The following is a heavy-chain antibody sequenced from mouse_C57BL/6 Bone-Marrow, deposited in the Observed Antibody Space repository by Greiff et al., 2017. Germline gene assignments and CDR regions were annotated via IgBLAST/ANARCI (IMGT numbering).Heavy chain of an antibody. Sequence: VQLQQSGAELVRPGASVKLSCTASGFNIKDDYMHWVKQRPEQGLEWIGWIDPENGDTASASKFQGKATITADPSSNTAYLQLSSLTSEDTAGYYCTHYCSSPAWLAYWGQGTLVTVSA. CDR2: IDPENGDT. D-gene: IGHD1-1*01. V-gene: IGHV14-4*01. CDR1: GFNIKDDY. CDR3: THYCSSPAWLAY. J-gene: IGHJ3*01.